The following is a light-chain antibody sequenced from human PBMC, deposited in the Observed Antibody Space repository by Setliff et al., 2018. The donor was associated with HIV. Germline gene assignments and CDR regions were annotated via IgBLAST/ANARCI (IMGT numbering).Light chain of an antibody. CDR1: SSDVGSYNL. V-gene: IGLV2-14*02. J-gene: IGLJ1*01. CDR2: EVS. Sequence: QSALTQPASVSGSPGQSITISCTGTSSDVGSYNLVSWYQQHPGKAPKVMIYEVSKRPSGVPDRFSGSKSGTSASLAITGLQAEDEADYYCQSYDSSLSGYVFGTGTKVTVL. CDR3: QSYDSSLSGYV.